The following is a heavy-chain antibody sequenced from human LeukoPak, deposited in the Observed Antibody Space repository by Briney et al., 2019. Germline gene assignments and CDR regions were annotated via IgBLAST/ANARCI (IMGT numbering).Heavy chain of an antibody. CDR2: I. V-gene: IGHV3-21*06. J-gene: IGHJ6*03. Sequence: GGSLRLSCAASGFTFCSYSINWVRRAPGRGLEWVSSIDSVKGRFTVSRDNAKNSLYLEMNSLRADDTAVYYCARVKGGASEYNFYHYYMDVWGKGTTVTVSS. CDR1: GFTFCSYS. D-gene: IGHD4/OR15-4a*01. CDR3: ARVKGGASEYNFYHYYMDV.